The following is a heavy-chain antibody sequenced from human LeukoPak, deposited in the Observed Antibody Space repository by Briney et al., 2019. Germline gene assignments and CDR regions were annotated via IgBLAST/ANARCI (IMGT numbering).Heavy chain of an antibody. V-gene: IGHV3-7*01. J-gene: IGHJ4*02. CDR1: GVTFSSYW. D-gene: IGHD3-3*01. Sequence: GGSLRLSCAASGVTFSSYWMTWVREAAGKGLEWGDNIKHDGSEKYYVDSVKGRFTISRDNAKNSLYLQMNSLRAEDTAVYYCARSGPIDYWGQGTLVPVSS. CDR3: ARSGPIDY. CDR2: IKHDGSEK.